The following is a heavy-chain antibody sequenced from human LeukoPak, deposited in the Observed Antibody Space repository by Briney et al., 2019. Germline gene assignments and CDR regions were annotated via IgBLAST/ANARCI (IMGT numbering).Heavy chain of an antibody. CDR2: IRYDGSNK. CDR1: GFTFSSSG. V-gene: IGHV3-30*02. J-gene: IGHJ4*02. Sequence: GGPLRLSCAASGFTFSSSGMHWVRQAPAKGLESAAFIRYDGSNKYYADSVKGRFTISRDNSKNTLYLQMNSLRAEDTAVYYCAKDSIVGATIRLGYWGQGTLVTVSS. CDR3: AKDSIVGATIRLGY. D-gene: IGHD1-26*01.